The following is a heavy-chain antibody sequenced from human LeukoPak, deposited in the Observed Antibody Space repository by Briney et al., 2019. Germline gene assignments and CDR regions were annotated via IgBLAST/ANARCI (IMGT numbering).Heavy chain of an antibody. CDR1: GGSISSYY. D-gene: IGHD3-16*02. V-gene: IGHV4-59*01. CDR2: ISYSGST. CDR3: AKYVWGSYPTFEDY. J-gene: IGHJ4*02. Sequence: PSETQSLTCTVSGGSISSYYWSWIRQPPGKGLEWIGYISYSGSTNYNPSLKSRVTISVDTSKNQFSLKLSSVTAADTAVYYCAKYVWGSYPTFEDYWGQGTLATVSS.